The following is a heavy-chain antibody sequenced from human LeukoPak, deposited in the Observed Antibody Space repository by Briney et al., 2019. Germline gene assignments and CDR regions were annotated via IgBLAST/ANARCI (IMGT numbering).Heavy chain of an antibody. CDR2: ISYDGSNK. D-gene: IGHD1-1*01. J-gene: IGHJ4*02. V-gene: IGHV3-30*04. CDR1: GFTFSSYA. CDR3: AVVHTARGFDY. Sequence: GRSLRLSCAASGFTFSSYAMHWVCQAPGKGLEWVAVISYDGSNKYYADSVKGRFTISRDNAKNSPYLQMNSLRAEDTAVYYCAVVHTARGFDYWGQGTLVTVSS.